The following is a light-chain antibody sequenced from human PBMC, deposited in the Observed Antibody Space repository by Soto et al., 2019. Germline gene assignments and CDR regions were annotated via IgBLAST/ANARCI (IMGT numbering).Light chain of an antibody. J-gene: IGKJ1*01. Sequence: EIVLTHSPATLSLSPGERATLSCRASPTVGSSLAWFRQTPGQTPRLLIYVTSIRATGVPARFSVSGSGTDFSLTIRSLGAEDFAIIFRKQRNVWPPTFGQGIKVDIK. CDR2: VTS. CDR1: PTVGSS. CDR3: KQRNVWPPT. V-gene: IGKV3-11*01.